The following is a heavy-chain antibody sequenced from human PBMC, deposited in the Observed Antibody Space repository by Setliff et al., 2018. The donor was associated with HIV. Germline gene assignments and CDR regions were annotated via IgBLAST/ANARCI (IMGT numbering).Heavy chain of an antibody. CDR2: IIPIFGTA. V-gene: IGHV1-69*05. CDR3: ARAPELYSGSYDAFDI. CDR1: GDTFSSYA. Sequence: SVKVSCKASGDTFSSYAISWVRQAPGQGLEWMGGIIPIFGTANYAQKFQGRVTITTDESTSTAYMELSSLRSEDTAVYYCARAPELYSGSYDAFDIWGQGTMVTVSS. J-gene: IGHJ3*02. D-gene: IGHD1-26*01.